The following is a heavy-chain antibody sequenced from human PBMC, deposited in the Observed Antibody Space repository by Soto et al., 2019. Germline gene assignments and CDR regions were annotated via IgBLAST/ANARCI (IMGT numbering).Heavy chain of an antibody. CDR2: ISSSSSYI. CDR3: ARVRSSSYYYYGMDV. D-gene: IGHD6-6*01. Sequence: PGGSLRLSCAASGFTFSSYSMNWVRQAPGKGLEWASSISSSSSYIYYADSVKGRFTISRDNAKNSLYLQMNSLRAEDTAVYYCARVRSSSYYYYGMDVWGQGTTVTVSS. V-gene: IGHV3-21*01. J-gene: IGHJ6*02. CDR1: GFTFSSYS.